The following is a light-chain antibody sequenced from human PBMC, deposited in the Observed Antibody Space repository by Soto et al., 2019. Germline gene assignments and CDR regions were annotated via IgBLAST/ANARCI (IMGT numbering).Light chain of an antibody. CDR2: DAS. J-gene: IGKJ5*01. CDR1: QRISGY. V-gene: IGKV3-20*01. Sequence: EIVLAQSPATLCFSPGERATLSCRASQRISGYLGWYQQKPGQAPRLLIYDASTRATGIPDRFSGSGSGTDFSLTIRGLKPEDFAVYYCQQYRMSPNTFGQGTRLEIK. CDR3: QQYRMSPNT.